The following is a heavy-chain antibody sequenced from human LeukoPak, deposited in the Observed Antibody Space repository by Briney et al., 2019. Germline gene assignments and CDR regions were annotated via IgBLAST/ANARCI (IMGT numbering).Heavy chain of an antibody. Sequence: PSETLSLTCTVSGGSISSYYWSWIRQPAGKGLEWIWRIYTTGSTNYNPSLKSRGTMSVDTSKNQFSLKLSSVNAADTAVYSCARMVRGEEFDYWGQGTLVTVSS. J-gene: IGHJ4*02. CDR2: IYTTGST. CDR1: GGSISSYY. D-gene: IGHD3-10*01. V-gene: IGHV4-4*07. CDR3: ARMVRGEEFDY.